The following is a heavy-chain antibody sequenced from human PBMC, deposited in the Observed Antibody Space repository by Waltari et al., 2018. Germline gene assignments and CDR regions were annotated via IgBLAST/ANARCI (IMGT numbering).Heavy chain of an antibody. CDR3: ARPALPYYYDSSGHNWFDP. CDR2: IYPGDSDT. Sequence: EVQLVQSGAEVKKPGESLKISCKGSGYSFTSYWIGWVRQMPGKGLEWMGIIYPGDSDTRYSPSFQGQVTISADKSISTAYLQWSSLKASDTTMYYCARPALPYYYDSSGHNWFDPWGQGTLVTVSS. CDR1: GYSFTSYW. D-gene: IGHD3-22*01. J-gene: IGHJ5*02. V-gene: IGHV5-51*01.